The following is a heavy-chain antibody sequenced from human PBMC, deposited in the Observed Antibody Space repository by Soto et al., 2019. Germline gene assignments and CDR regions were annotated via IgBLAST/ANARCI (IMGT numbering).Heavy chain of an antibody. CDR1: GGSISGSY. J-gene: IGHJ5*01. CDR3: TKYRLTGRCFPNWFDS. Sequence: PSETLSLTCTVSGGSISGSYWSWIRQTPGKVLEWVGYIHYSGSTNYNPSLKSRVTMSVDSAKNQFSLQLSSVTAADTAVYFCTKYRLTGRCFPNWFDSWGQGALVTVSS. D-gene: IGHD7-27*01. V-gene: IGHV4-59*01. CDR2: IHYSGST.